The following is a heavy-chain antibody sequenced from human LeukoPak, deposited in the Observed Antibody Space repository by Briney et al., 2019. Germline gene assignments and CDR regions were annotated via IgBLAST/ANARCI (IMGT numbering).Heavy chain of an antibody. V-gene: IGHV3-30*02. CDR1: GFTFSSYG. J-gene: IGHJ4*02. Sequence: PGGSLRLSCAASGFTFSSYGMHWVRQAPGKGLEWVAFIRYDGSNKYYADSVKGRFTISRDNSKNTLYLQMSSLRAEDTAVYYCAKFLPLGTKPGIAAAGTVYYFDYWGQGTLVTVSS. D-gene: IGHD6-13*01. CDR2: IRYDGSNK. CDR3: AKFLPLGTKPGIAAAGTVYYFDY.